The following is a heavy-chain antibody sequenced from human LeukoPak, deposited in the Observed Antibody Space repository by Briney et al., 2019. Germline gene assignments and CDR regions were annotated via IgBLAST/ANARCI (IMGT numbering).Heavy chain of an antibody. D-gene: IGHD6-19*01. J-gene: IGHJ4*02. CDR2: IYYTGIT. CDR1: GDSISSSSYY. V-gene: IGHV4-39*01. Sequence: SETLSLTCTVSGDSISSSSYYWGWIRQPPGKGLEWIGIIYYTGITYYNPSLKSRVTISLDTSKNQFSLKLSSVTAADTAVYYCVRGSGWLTEKWGQGTLVTVSS. CDR3: VRGSGWLTEK.